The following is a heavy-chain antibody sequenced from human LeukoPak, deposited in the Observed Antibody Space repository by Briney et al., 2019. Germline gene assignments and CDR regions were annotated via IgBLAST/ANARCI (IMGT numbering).Heavy chain of an antibody. J-gene: IGHJ4*02. CDR2: IYYSGST. CDR1: GGSISSYY. CDR3: ARVRSRDGYLYFDY. Sequence: KPSETLSLTCTVSGGSISSYYWSWIRQPPGKGLEWIGYIYYSGSTNYNPSLKSRVTISVDTPKNQFSLKLSSATAADTAVYYCARVRSRDGYLYFDYWGQGTLVTVSS. V-gene: IGHV4-59*01. D-gene: IGHD5-24*01.